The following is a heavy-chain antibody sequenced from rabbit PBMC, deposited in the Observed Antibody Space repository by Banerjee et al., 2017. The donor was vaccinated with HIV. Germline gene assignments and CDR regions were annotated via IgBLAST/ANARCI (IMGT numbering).Heavy chain of an antibody. Sequence: QEQLEESGGDLVKPGASLTLTCTASGFSFSSNTMCWVRQAPGKGLELIGCIDAGSSGSTYYASWAKGRLTISKTSSTTVTLQMTSLTAADTATYFCARGPGYATLNLWGPGTLVTVS. D-gene: IGHD6-1*01. CDR3: ARGPGYATLNL. CDR1: GFSFSSNT. V-gene: IGHV1S45*01. CDR2: IDAGSSGST. J-gene: IGHJ6*01.